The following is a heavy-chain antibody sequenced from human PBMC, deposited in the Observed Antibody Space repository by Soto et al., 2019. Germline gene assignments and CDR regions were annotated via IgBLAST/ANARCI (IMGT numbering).Heavy chain of an antibody. CDR1: GGSFSGYY. D-gene: IGHD3-9*01. Sequence: PSETLSLTCAVYGGSFSGYYWIWIRQPPGKGLEYIGEITHSGSTDYNPSLGSRVAISVDTSKNQFSLRLSSVTAADTALYFCARHPRLLRYFDWLSSFDYWGQGTLVTVSS. CDR2: ITHSGST. V-gene: IGHV4-34*01. J-gene: IGHJ4*02. CDR3: ARHPRLLRYFDWLSSFDY.